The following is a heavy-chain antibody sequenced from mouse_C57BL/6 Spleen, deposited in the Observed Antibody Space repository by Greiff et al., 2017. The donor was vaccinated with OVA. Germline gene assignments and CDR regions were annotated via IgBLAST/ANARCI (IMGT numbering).Heavy chain of an antibody. CDR2: IDPETGGT. Sequence: VQLQQSGAELVRPGASVTLSCKASGYTFTDYEMHWVKQTPVHGLEWIGAIDPETGGTAYNQKFKGKAILTADKSSSTAYMELRSLTSEDSAVYYCTRVEYYAMDYWGQGTSVTVSS. CDR3: TRVEYYAMDY. J-gene: IGHJ4*01. V-gene: IGHV1-15*01. CDR1: GYTFTDYE.